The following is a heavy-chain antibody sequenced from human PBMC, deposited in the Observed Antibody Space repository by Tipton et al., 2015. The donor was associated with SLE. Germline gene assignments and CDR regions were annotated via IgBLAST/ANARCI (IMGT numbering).Heavy chain of an antibody. D-gene: IGHD1-26*01. Sequence: TLSLTCTVSGVSISSDSYYWSWIRQPAGTGLEWIGRIYASGSTIYNPSLKSRLTLSLDMSNNQFSLRVRSVTAADTAVYYCARGGGSYYDYWGQGRLVTVSS. J-gene: IGHJ4*02. CDR3: ARGGGSYYDY. V-gene: IGHV4-61*02. CDR1: GVSISSDSYY. CDR2: IYASGST.